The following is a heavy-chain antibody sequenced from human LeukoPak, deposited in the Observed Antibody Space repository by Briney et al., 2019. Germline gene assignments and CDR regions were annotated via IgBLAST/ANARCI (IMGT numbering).Heavy chain of an antibody. Sequence: GGSLRLSCAASGFTFSSYAMSWVRQAPGKGLEWVSAISGSGGSTYYADSVKGRFTISRDISKNTLYLQMNSLRAEDTAVYYCAKAYYYDSSGYYPFDYWGQGTLVTVSS. CDR2: ISGSGGST. D-gene: IGHD3-22*01. J-gene: IGHJ4*02. CDR1: GFTFSSYA. V-gene: IGHV3-23*01. CDR3: AKAYYYDSSGYYPFDY.